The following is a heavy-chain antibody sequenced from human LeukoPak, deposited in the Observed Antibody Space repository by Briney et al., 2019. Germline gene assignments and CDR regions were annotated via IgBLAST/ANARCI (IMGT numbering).Heavy chain of an antibody. D-gene: IGHD1/OR15-1a*01. CDR1: GYTFTSNY. Sequence: GASVKVSFMASGYTFTSNYMHWVRQAPGQGLEWMGWINPNSGGTNYAQKFQGWVTMTRDTSISTAYMELSRLRSDDTAVYYCARAGRTPTYYYYGMDVWGQGTTVTVSS. V-gene: IGHV1-2*04. J-gene: IGHJ6*02. CDR2: INPNSGGT. CDR3: ARAGRTPTYYYYGMDV.